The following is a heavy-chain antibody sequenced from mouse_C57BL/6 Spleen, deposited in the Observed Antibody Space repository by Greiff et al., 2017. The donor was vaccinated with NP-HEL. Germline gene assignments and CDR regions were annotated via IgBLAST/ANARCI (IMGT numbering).Heavy chain of an antibody. CDR3: TRESLFYYFDY. CDR2: ISSGGDYI. V-gene: IGHV5-9-1*02. CDR1: GFTFSSYA. D-gene: IGHD6-1*01. Sequence: EVQVVESGEGLVKPGGSLKLSCAASGFTFSSYAMSWVRQTPEKRLEWVAYISSGGDYIYYADTVKGRFTISRDNARNTLYLQMSSLKSEDTAMYYCTRESLFYYFDYWGQGTTLTVSS. J-gene: IGHJ2*01.